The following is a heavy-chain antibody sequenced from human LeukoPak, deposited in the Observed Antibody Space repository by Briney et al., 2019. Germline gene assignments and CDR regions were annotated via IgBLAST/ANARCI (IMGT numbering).Heavy chain of an antibody. CDR2: MNPNSGNT. Sequence: ASVKVSCKASGYTFTSYDINWVRQATGQGLEWMGWMNPNSGNTGYAQTFQGRVTMTRNTSISTAYMELSSLRSEDTAVYYCARGFFSSSWYRLADYWGQGTLVTVSS. D-gene: IGHD6-13*01. J-gene: IGHJ4*02. CDR1: GYTFTSYD. V-gene: IGHV1-8*01. CDR3: ARGFFSSSWYRLADY.